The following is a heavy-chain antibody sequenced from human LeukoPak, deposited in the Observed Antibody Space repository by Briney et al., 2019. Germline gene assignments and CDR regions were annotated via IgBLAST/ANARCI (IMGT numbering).Heavy chain of an antibody. D-gene: IGHD6-13*01. CDR2: ISSSSSYI. J-gene: IGHJ4*02. Sequence: SGGSLRLSCAASGFTFSSYSMNWVRQAPGKGLEWVSSISSSSSYIYYADSVKGRFTISRDNAKNSLYLQMNSLRAEDTAVYYCARRGYSSSVRAPKYWGQGTLVTVSS. V-gene: IGHV3-21*01. CDR3: ARRGYSSSVRAPKY. CDR1: GFTFSSYS.